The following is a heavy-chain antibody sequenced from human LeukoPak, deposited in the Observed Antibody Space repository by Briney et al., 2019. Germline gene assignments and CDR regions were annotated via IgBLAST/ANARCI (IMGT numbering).Heavy chain of an antibody. CDR3: ARVNYGPSAFDF. J-gene: IGHJ4*02. D-gene: IGHD3-10*01. CDR1: GNTFTSYW. Sequence: GESLKISFKGSGNTFTSYWIGWVRQVPGQGLEWMGIIYAGDSDARYSPSFQGQVTISVDKTIRTAFLQWSRLRASDTAIYYCARVNYGPSAFDFWGQGTLVTVSS. V-gene: IGHV5-51*01. CDR2: IYAGDSDA.